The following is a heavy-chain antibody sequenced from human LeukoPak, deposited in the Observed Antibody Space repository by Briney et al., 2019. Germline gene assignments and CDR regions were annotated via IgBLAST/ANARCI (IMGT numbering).Heavy chain of an antibody. CDR1: GGTFSSYA. Sequence: ASVKVSCKASGGTFSSYAISWVRQAPGQGLEWMGRIIPIFGIANYAQKFQGRVTITADKSTSTAYMELSSLRSEDTAVYYCASGYYDSSGCSDYWGQGTLVTVSS. CDR2: IIPIFGIA. D-gene: IGHD3-22*01. J-gene: IGHJ4*02. CDR3: ASGYYDSSGCSDY. V-gene: IGHV1-69*04.